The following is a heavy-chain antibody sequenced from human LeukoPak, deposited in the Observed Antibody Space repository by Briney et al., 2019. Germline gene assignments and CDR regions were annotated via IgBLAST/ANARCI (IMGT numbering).Heavy chain of an antibody. CDR3: ARDLDGYRSGNGA. V-gene: IGHV3-64D*09. CDR2: IGSNGGST. D-gene: IGHD5-12*01. CDR1: GFTFSSSG. Sequence: GGSLRLSCSASGFTFSSSGMHWVRQAPGKGLEYVSAIGSNGGSTYYADSVKGRFTISRDNSKNTLYLQVSSLRAEDTAVYYCARDLDGYRSGNGAWGQGTLVTVSS. J-gene: IGHJ5*02.